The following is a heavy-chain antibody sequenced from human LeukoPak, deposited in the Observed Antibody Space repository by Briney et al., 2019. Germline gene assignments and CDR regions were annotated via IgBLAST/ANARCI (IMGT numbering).Heavy chain of an antibody. CDR3: ARGSDGYNPPYYYYMDV. CDR2: VNPSGGST. J-gene: IGHJ6*03. CDR1: GYTFTSYY. Sequence: ASVKVSCKASGYTFTSYYLHWVRQAPGQGLEWMGIVNPSGGSTTYAQKFQGRVTMTRDMSTSTVYMELSSLRAEDTAVYYCARGSDGYNPPYYYYMDVWGKGTTVTVSS. V-gene: IGHV1-46*01. D-gene: IGHD5-24*01.